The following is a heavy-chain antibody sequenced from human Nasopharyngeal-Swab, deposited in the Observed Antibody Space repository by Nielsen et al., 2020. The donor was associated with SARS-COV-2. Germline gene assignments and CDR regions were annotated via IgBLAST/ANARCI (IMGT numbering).Heavy chain of an antibody. D-gene: IGHD4-23*01. V-gene: IGHV3-23*01. Sequence: GESLKISCAASGFTFSTYAMYWVRQPPAKGLEWVSIISGRGGSTYYADSVKGRFTISRDNSKNTLYLQMSSLRAEDTAIYYCAKDLGVESPLWFDYWGQGTLLTVSS. J-gene: IGHJ4*02. CDR2: ISGRGGST. CDR1: GFTFSTYA. CDR3: AKDLGVESPLWFDY.